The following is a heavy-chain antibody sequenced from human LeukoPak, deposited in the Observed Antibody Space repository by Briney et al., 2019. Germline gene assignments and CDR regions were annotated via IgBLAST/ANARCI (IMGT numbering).Heavy chain of an antibody. CDR3: AKDMGYCSSTSCYLFDY. V-gene: IGHV3-9*01. D-gene: IGHD2-2*01. CDR1: GFTFDDYA. CDR2: ISWNSGSI. J-gene: IGHJ4*02. Sequence: GGSLRLSCAASGFTFDDYAMHWVRQAPGKGLEWVSGISWNSGSIGYADPVKGRFTISRDNAKNSLYLQMNSLRAEDTALYYCAKDMGYCSSTSCYLFDYWGQGTLVTVSS.